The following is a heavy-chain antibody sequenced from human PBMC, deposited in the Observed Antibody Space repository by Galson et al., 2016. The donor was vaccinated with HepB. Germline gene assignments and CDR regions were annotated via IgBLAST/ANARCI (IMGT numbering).Heavy chain of an antibody. V-gene: IGHV3-23*01. D-gene: IGHD5-24*01. CDR2: ITFSGAST. Sequence: SLRLSCAASGFTFTNFAMSWIRQAPGKGLEWVSGITFSGASTYYADSVGGRFTISRDNSKNTLHLQLNGLRAEDTAVYYCAKELATDTAMDAFDIWGQGTMVTVSS. J-gene: IGHJ3*02. CDR3: AKELATDTAMDAFDI. CDR1: GFTFTNFA.